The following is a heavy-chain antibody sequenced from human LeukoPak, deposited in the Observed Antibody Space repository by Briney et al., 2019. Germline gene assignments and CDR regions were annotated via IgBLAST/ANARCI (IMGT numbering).Heavy chain of an antibody. Sequence: PGGSLRLSCAASGFTFRDHYMGWVRQAPGQGLAWVSYISSSSHYTNYVVSVRGRFIISRDNVKDSLYLQMNSLRAEDTAVYYCARDCGILCTDCGDALDIWGQGTMVTVSS. CDR3: ARDCGILCTDCGDALDI. V-gene: IGHV3-11*05. J-gene: IGHJ3*02. CDR2: ISSSSHYT. CDR1: GFTFRDHY. D-gene: IGHD2-21*01.